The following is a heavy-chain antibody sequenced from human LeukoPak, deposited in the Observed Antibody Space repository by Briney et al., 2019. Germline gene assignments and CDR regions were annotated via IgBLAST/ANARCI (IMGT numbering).Heavy chain of an antibody. V-gene: IGHV3-7*01. CDR1: EFTYW. CDR3: ASGFLDDFWSGHF. D-gene: IGHD3-3*01. CDR2: IKQDGSEK. Sequence: GGSLRLSCAASEFTYWMSWVRQAPGKGLEWVANIKQDGSEKYYVDSVKGRFTISRDNAKKSLYLQMSSLRAEDTAVYCCASGFLDDFWSGHFWGQGTLVTVSS. J-gene: IGHJ4*02.